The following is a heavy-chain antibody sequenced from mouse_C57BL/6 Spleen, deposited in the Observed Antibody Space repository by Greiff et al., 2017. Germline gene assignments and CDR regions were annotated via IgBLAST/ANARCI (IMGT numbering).Heavy chain of an antibody. CDR2: IYPGDGDT. CDR1: GYAFSSSW. Sequence: QVQLKESGPELVKPGASVKISCKASGYAFSSSWMNWVKQRPGKGLEWIGRIYPGDGDTTYNGKFKGKATLTADKSSSTAYMQLSSLTSEDSAVYFCARESYGSSPWFAGWGQGTLVTVSA. CDR3: ARESYGSSPWFAG. J-gene: IGHJ3*01. D-gene: IGHD1-1*01. V-gene: IGHV1-82*01.